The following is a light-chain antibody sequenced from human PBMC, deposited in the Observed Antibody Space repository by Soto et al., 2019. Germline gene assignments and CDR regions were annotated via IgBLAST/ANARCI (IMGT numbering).Light chain of an antibody. CDR3: QAWDSST. J-gene: IGLJ2*01. Sequence: SYELTQPPSVSVSPGQTASITCSGDKLGDKYACWYQQKPGQSLVLVIYENNKRASGLPERFSGSNSGNTATLTISGTQAMDEADYYCQAWDSSTFGGGTKLTVL. CDR2: ENN. CDR1: KLGDKY. V-gene: IGLV3-1*01.